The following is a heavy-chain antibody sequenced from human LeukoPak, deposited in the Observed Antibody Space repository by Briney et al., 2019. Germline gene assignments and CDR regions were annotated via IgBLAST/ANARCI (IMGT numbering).Heavy chain of an antibody. CDR2: IYYSGSS. CDR3: RGYTSGYLGGDS. Sequence: SETLSLTCTVSGGSITSSNYYWGCVRQPPGKGLEWIGSIYYSGSSYYNPSLKSRVTISVDTSKNRFSLKLSSVTAADTAVYYCRGYTSGYLGGDSWGQGALVTVSS. J-gene: IGHJ4*02. V-gene: IGHV4-39*01. CDR1: GGSITSSNYY. D-gene: IGHD5-18*01.